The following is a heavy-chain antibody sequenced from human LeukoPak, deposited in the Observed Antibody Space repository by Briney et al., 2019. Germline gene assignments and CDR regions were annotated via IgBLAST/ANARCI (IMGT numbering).Heavy chain of an antibody. V-gene: IGHV3-23*01. D-gene: IGHD4-17*01. CDR2: ISENGEST. CDR3: AICFHYGDYASLWY. Sequence: GGSLRLSCAASGFTFNTYATSWVRQAPGQGLEWVSSISENGESTYYADSVKGRFTISRDNSTNTLYLQMNSLRAEDTAVYYCAICFHYGDYASLWYWGQGTLVTVSS. CDR1: GFTFNTYA. J-gene: IGHJ4*02.